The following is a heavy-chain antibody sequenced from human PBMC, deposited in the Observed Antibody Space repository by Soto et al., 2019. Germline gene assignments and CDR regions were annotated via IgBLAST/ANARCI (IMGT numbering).Heavy chain of an antibody. CDR3: ARLLGPGNPNIDY. V-gene: IGHV1-69*13. D-gene: IGHD2-15*01. CDR2: IIPIFGTA. J-gene: IGHJ4*02. Sequence: ASVKVSCKASGGTFSSYAISWVRQAPGQGLEWMGGIIPIFGTANYAQRFQGRVTITADESTSTAYMELSSLRSEDTAVYYCARLLGPGNPNIDYWGQGTLVIVSS. CDR1: GGTFSSYA.